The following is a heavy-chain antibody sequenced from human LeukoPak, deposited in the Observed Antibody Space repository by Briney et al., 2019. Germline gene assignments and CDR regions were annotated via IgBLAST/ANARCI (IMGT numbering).Heavy chain of an antibody. V-gene: IGHV3-48*03. CDR3: ARAPSSSNLLVFDY. J-gene: IGHJ4*02. CDR1: GFTFSSYE. D-gene: IGHD6-13*01. CDR2: ISSGGTTI. Sequence: GGSLRLSCAASGFTFSSYEMNWVRQAPGKGLEWVSYISSGGTTIYYADSVKGRLTISRDNAKNSLYLQMNSLRAEDTAVYYCARAPSSSNLLVFDYWGQGTLVTVSS.